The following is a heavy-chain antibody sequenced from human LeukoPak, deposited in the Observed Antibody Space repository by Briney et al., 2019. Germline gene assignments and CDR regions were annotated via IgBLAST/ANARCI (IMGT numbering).Heavy chain of an antibody. CDR3: AASGVVTGSPHACDI. V-gene: IGHV3-48*03. CDR1: GFIFSSYY. J-gene: IGHJ3*02. Sequence: PGGSLRLSCAASGFIFSSYYMNWVRQVPGTGLEWVSLVNSDGSATYYPDSVKGRFTIARDNAKNSLYLPMNSLRADDPTIYYCAASGVVTGSPHACDIWGQGTIVTVSS. D-gene: IGHD2-21*02. CDR2: VNSDGSAT.